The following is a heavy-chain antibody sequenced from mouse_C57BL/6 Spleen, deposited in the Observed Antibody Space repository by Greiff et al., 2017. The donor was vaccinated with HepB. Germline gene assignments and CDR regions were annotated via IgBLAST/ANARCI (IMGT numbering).Heavy chain of an antibody. CDR3: ARSGGDYYAMDY. V-gene: IGHV1-50*01. D-gene: IGHD3-1*01. CDR1: GYTFTSYW. Sequence: QVQLQQPGAELVKPGASVKLSCKASGYTFTSYWTQWVKQRPGQGLEWIGEIDPSDSYTNYNQKFKGKATLTVDTSSSTAYMQLSSLTSEDSAVYYCARSGGDYYAMDYWGQGTSVTVSS. CDR2: IDPSDSYT. J-gene: IGHJ4*01.